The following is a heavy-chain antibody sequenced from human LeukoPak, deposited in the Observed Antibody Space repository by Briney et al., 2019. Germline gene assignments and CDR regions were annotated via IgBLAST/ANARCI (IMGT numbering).Heavy chain of an antibody. CDR2: INPNSGGT. CDR3: ARRSIAAMVYYYYGMDV. D-gene: IGHD5-18*01. CDR1: GYTFTGYY. J-gene: IGHJ6*02. Sequence: ASVKVSCKASGYTFTGYYMHWVRQAPGQGLEWMGWINPNSGGTNYAQKFQGRVTMTRDTSVSTAYMELSRLRSDGTAVYYCARRSIAAMVYYYYGMDVWGQGTTVTVSS. V-gene: IGHV1-2*02.